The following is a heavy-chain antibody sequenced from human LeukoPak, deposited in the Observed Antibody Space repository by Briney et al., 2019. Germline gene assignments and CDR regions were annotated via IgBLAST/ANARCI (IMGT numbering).Heavy chain of an antibody. Sequence: SETLSLTCTVSGGSISSGGYYWSWVRQHPGKGLEWIGYIYYSGSTYYNPSLKSRVTISVDTSKNQLSLKLSSVTAADTAVYCCARRKGGDFIDNWGQGALVTVSS. CDR1: GGSISSGGYY. CDR3: ARRKGGDFIDN. CDR2: IYYSGST. J-gene: IGHJ4*02. V-gene: IGHV4-31*03. D-gene: IGHD2-21*02.